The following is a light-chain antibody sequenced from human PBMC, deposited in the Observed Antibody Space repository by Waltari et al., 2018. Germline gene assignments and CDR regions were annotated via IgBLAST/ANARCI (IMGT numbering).Light chain of an antibody. CDR1: QGISSR. Sequence: DIQMTQSPSSVSASVGDRVTLTRRASQGISSRLAWYQQKPGKAPKLLIYDASSLHSEVPSRVSGSGSGTDVTCTSRSLQPEDFATYYCQQVNRFPRTFGQGTKVEVK. CDR3: QQVNRFPRT. J-gene: IGKJ1*01. CDR2: DAS. V-gene: IGKV1-12*01.